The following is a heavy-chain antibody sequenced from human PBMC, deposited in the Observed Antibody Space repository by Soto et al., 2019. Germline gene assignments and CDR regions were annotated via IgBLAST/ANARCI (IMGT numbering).Heavy chain of an antibody. V-gene: IGHV4-34*01. CDR3: AGGRGDRYCSSTSCYTGYYYYGMDV. CDR1: GGSFSGYY. J-gene: IGHJ6*02. Sequence: PSETLSLTCAVYGGSFSGYYWSWIRQPPGKGLEWIGEINHSGSTNYNPSLKSRVTISVDTSKNQFSLKLSSVTAADTAVYYCAGGRGDRYCSSTSCYTGYYYYGMDVWGQGTTVTVSS. D-gene: IGHD2-2*02. CDR2: INHSGST.